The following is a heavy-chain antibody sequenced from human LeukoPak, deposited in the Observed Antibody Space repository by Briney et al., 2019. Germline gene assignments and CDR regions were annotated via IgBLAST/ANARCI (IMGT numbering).Heavy chain of an antibody. Sequence: GGSLRLSCSASGFPFSTLGMHWVRQAPGKGLVWVSRINEDGSTTNYADSVKGRSTIFRDNAKNTLYLQMNSLRAEDTAVYYCVRDLGGRSGHWGQGTLVTVSS. D-gene: IGHD1-26*01. CDR2: INEDGSTT. CDR1: GFPFSTLG. CDR3: VRDLGGRSGH. J-gene: IGHJ4*02. V-gene: IGHV3-74*01.